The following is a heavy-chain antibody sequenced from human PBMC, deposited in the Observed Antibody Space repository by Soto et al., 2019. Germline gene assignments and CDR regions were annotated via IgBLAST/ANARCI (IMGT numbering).Heavy chain of an antibody. J-gene: IGHJ4*02. D-gene: IGHD1-26*01. CDR3: AKNSFSGSKRILDS. V-gene: IGHV3-30*18. CDR2: ISFDGSTK. Sequence: GGSLRLSCAASGFRDGFPFSDYDMHWVRQAPGKGLEWVALISFDGSTKNYVDSVEGRFTISRDNSRDTLFLQMDSLRPEDTAVYYCAKNSFSGSKRILDSWGQGTLVTVSS. CDR1: GFRDGFPFSDYD.